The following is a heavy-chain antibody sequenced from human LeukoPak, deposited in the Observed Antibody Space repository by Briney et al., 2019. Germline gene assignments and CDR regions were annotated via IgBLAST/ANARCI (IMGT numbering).Heavy chain of an antibody. CDR1: GDSVSSNNAA. D-gene: IGHD6-13*01. CDR2: TYYRSKWYN. Sequence: SQTLSLTCAISGDSVSSNNAAWNWIRQSPSRGLEWLGRTYYRSKWYNDYAVSVKSRITINTDTSKSQLSLQVNSVTPEDTAVYYCARDSSRLLTNWGQGTLVTVSS. CDR3: ARDSSRLLTN. J-gene: IGHJ4*02. V-gene: IGHV6-1*01.